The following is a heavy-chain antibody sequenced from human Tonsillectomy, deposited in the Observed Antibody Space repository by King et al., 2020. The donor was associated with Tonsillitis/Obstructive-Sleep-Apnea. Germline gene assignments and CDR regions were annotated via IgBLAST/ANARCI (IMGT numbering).Heavy chain of an antibody. CDR1: GGFVSSYY. CDR2: THYSGST. V-gene: IGHV4-59*02. D-gene: IGHD6-6*01. CDR3: ARHSSSSGGAFDV. J-gene: IGHJ3*01. Sequence: VQLQESGPGLVKPSETLSLTCTVSGGFVSSYYLCWVRQPPGKGLEWMGYTHYSGSTRYNTSLSSRITMSMDTSKNHFSLKLNSVTSADTAMYYCARHSSSSGGAFDVWGQGTVVTVSS.